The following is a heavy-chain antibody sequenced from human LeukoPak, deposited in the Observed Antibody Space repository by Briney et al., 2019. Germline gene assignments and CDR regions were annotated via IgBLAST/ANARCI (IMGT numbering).Heavy chain of an antibody. CDR2: IYPGDSDT. CDR1: GYSFTSYW. Sequence: GESLKISCKGSGYSFTSYWIGWVRQMPGKGLEWMGIIYPGDSDTRYSPSFQGQVTISAAKSISTAYLQWSSLKASDTAMYYCARRGDCSSTSCYSPYYYYGMDVWGQGTTVTVSS. CDR3: ARRGDCSSTSCYSPYYYYGMDV. J-gene: IGHJ6*02. V-gene: IGHV5-51*01. D-gene: IGHD2-2*01.